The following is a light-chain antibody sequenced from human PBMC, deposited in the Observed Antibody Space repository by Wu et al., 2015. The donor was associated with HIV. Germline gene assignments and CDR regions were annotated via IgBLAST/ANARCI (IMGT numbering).Light chain of an antibody. V-gene: IGKV3-11*01. Sequence: EIVLTQSPDILYLSPGERATLSCRASQSVNTYLAWYQQKPGQAPRLLISDASNRATGIPARFSGSGSGTDFTLTISSLEPGDFAVYYCQQNNNWPLTFGQGTRLDIK. CDR3: QQNNNWPLT. CDR2: DAS. CDR1: QSVNTY. J-gene: IGKJ5*01.